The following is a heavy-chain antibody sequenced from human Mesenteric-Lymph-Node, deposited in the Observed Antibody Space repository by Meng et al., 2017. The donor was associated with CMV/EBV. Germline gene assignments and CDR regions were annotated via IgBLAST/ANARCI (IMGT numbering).Heavy chain of an antibody. J-gene: IGHJ4*02. CDR3: ARGHYNNYEYYFDY. CDR2: LHPGDRT. Sequence: GESLKISCAASGLFVSSNYMSWVRQAPGKGLEWVAALHPGDRTYYTDSVKGRFTISRDNAKNSLYLQMNSLRAKDTAVYYCARGHYNNYEYYFDYWGQGTLVTVSS. V-gene: IGHV3-53*01. CDR1: GLFVSSNY. D-gene: IGHD4-11*01.